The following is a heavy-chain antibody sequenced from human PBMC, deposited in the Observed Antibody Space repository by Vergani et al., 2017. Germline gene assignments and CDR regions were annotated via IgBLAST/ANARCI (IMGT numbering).Heavy chain of an antibody. Sequence: QLQLQESDPGLVKPSETLSLTCTVSGGSIRSTFYYWGWIRQPPGKGLEWIGEICHTDDTKYSPSLKSRVTVSVDESRNLFSLRLNSVTAADTAVYYCATIGYRRLGYYFDYWGQGMLVTVSS. CDR2: ICHTDDT. CDR3: ATIGYRRLGYYFDY. J-gene: IGHJ4*02. D-gene: IGHD3-16*01. V-gene: IGHV4-39*07. CDR1: GGSIRSTFYY.